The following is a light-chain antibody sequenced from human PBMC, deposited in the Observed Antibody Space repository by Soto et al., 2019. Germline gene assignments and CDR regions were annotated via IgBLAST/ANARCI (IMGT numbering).Light chain of an antibody. CDR3: QQRSNWSPVT. V-gene: IGKV3-11*01. CDR1: QSVSNY. J-gene: IGKJ2*01. Sequence: EIVLTQSPATLSLSPGERATLSCRASQSVSNYLAWYQQQPGQAPRLLIYDASNRSTGVPARFSGSGSGTDFTLTISSLQPADFAVYYCQQRSNWSPVTFGQGTKLEIK. CDR2: DAS.